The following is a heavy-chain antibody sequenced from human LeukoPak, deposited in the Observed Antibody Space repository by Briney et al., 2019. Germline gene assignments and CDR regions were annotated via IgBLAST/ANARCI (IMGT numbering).Heavy chain of an antibody. Sequence: GGSLRLSCAASGFTVNNYYMTWVRQAPGKGLECVSILYSGGMTYYADSVKGRFTISTDNSKNTVNLQMNSLRAEDTAIYYCARMFGGNYYGYYFDSWGQGSMLTVSS. J-gene: IGHJ4*02. CDR2: LYSGGMT. V-gene: IGHV3-53*01. D-gene: IGHD1-26*01. CDR1: GFTVNNYY. CDR3: ARMFGGNYYGYYFDS.